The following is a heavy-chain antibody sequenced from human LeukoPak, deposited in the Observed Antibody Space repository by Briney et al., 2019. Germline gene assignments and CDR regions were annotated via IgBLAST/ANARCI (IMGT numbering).Heavy chain of an antibody. CDR1: GYTFTGDY. CDR2: INPNNGDT. V-gene: IGHV1-2*02. CDR3: AREASGSYYSFFLDY. J-gene: IGHJ4*02. Sequence: GASVKVSCMASGYTFTGDYVHWVRRAPRQGVEWMAWINPNNGDTDSAQKFQGRVTITRETSISTVYMELSRLTSDDTAVYYCAREASGSYYSFFLDYWGQGTLVAVSS. D-gene: IGHD3-10*01.